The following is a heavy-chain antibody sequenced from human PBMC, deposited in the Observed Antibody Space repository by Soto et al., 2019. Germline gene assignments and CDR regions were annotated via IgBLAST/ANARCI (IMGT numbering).Heavy chain of an antibody. CDR1: GGSISSYY. Sequence: PSETLSLTCTVSGGSISSYYWSWIRQPPGKGLEWIGYIYYSGSTNYNPSLKSRVTISVDTSKNQFSLKLSSVTAADTAVYYCARTRSFYVSWVYYYGVDVWGQGTTVTVSS. V-gene: IGHV4-59*01. J-gene: IGHJ6*02. CDR2: IYYSGST. D-gene: IGHD3-16*01. CDR3: ARTRSFYVSWVYYYGVDV.